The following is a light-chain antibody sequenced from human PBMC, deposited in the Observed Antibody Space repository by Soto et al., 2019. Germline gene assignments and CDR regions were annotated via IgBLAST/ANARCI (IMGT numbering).Light chain of an antibody. Sequence: QLVLTQPPSASGTPGQRVTISCSGSPSNIGSNTVSWYQQFSGSAPRLIMYRDYRRPSGVPDRFSGSKSGTSASLAISGLQSEDEAIFYCAAWDDSLSGHVVFGGGTKVTVL. CDR2: RDY. CDR3: AAWDDSLSGHVV. CDR1: PSNIGSNT. J-gene: IGLJ2*01. V-gene: IGLV1-44*01.